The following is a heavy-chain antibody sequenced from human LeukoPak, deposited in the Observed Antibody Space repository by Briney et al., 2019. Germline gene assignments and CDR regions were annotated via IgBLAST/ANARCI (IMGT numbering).Heavy chain of an antibody. CDR1: GSTSSSYW. Sequence: PGGSLRLSCAASGSTSSSYWMSWVRQAPGKGLEWVANIKQDGSEKYYVDSVKGRFTISRDNAKNSLYLQMNSLRAEDTAVYYCGGFRGGLPYFDYGGGEPLVTVPS. J-gene: IGHJ4*02. CDR2: IKQDGSEK. D-gene: IGHD3-10*01. V-gene: IGHV3-7*01. CDR3: GGFRGGLPYFDY.